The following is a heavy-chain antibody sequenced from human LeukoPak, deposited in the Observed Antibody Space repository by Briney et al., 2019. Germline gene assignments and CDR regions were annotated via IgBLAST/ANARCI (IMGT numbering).Heavy chain of an antibody. D-gene: IGHD6-19*01. CDR3: AKVPAGNKVEY. J-gene: IGHJ4*02. CDR1: GVTFTNYA. CDR2: ISISGGRT. Sequence: GGSLILSCAASGVTFTNYAMASVRQAPGKGLEWVSGISISGGRTDYADSVKGRFTISRNNSKNTLYLQMNSRRAEDTAVYYCAKVPAGNKVEYWGQGTLVTVSS. V-gene: IGHV3-23*01.